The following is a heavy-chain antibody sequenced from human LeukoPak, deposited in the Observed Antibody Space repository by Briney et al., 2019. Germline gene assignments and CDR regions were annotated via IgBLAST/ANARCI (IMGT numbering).Heavy chain of an antibody. V-gene: IGHV4-34*01. CDR1: GGSFSGYY. J-gene: IGHJ6*03. CDR2: INHSGST. CDR3: ARDGWGWTYYYYYMDV. D-gene: IGHD6-19*01. Sequence: SETLSLTCAVYGGSFSGYYWSWIRQPPGKGLEWIGEINHSGSTNYNPSLKSRVTISVDTSKNQFSLKLSSVTAADTAVYYCARDGWGWTYYYYYMDVWGKGTTVTVSS.